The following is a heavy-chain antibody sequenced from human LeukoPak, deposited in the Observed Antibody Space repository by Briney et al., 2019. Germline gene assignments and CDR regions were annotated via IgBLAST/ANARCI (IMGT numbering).Heavy chain of an antibody. Sequence: SQTLSLTCTVSGGSISSGSYYWSWIRQPAGKGLEWIGRIYTSGSTNYNPSLKSRVTISVDTSKNQFSLKLSSVTAADTAVYYCARDLKPRGYCYYMDVWGKGTTVTVSS. CDR2: IYTSGST. D-gene: IGHD3-9*01. CDR1: GGSISSGSYY. V-gene: IGHV4-61*02. J-gene: IGHJ6*03. CDR3: ARDLKPRGYCYYMDV.